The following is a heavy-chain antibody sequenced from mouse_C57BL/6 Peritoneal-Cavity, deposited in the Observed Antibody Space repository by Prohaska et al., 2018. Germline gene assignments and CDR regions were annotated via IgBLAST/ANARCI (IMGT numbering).Heavy chain of an antibody. CDR3: TGAAGRSAY. J-gene: IGHJ2*01. CDR2: ISSSSSTN. CDR1: GFTFSEYG. V-gene: IGHV5-17*01. D-gene: IGHD4-1*01. Sequence: DVHPREARSARVTPGGCMKISCADSGFTFSEYGMHWVRAALENRLELGSYISSSSSTNYDVDTLKYTLTIRGDLPINAVVSKQSTWGAEDTAIYYCTGAAGRSAYWGQGTTLTVSS.